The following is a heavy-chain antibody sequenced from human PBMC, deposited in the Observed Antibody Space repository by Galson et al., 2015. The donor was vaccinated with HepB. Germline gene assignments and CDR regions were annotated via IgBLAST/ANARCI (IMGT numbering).Heavy chain of an antibody. D-gene: IGHD6-13*01. V-gene: IGHV3-33*01. CDR3: ATRLRPNSGWFALYS. CDR1: GFTFSSYG. CDR2: IWCDGTNK. J-gene: IGHJ4*02. Sequence: SLRLSCAASGFTFSSYGLHWVRQAPGKGLEWVSGIWCDGTNKYYADSAKGRFTISRDNYKSKLYLQMHSLRAEDKDVYYCATRLRPNSGWFALYSWGQGTLVTVSS.